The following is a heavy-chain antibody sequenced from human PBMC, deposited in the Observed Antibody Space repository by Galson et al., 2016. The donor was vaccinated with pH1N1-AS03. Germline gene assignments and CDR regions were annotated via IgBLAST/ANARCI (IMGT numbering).Heavy chain of an antibody. D-gene: IGHD3-3*01. CDR1: GFSFSTYA. J-gene: IGHJ6*03. CDR3: AKVEDFWSVYSPNYYYCMDV. V-gene: IGHV3-23*01. CDR2: ISGSGGTT. Sequence: ALRLSCAASGFSFSTYAMTWVRQAPGKGLEWVSGISGSGGTTYYAESVKGRSAISRDNSKNTLYLLMNGLIAEDTAVYYCAKVEDFWSVYSPNYYYCMDVWGKGTTVTVSS.